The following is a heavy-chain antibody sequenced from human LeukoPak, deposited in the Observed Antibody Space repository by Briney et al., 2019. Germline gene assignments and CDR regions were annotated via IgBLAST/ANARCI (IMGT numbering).Heavy chain of an antibody. J-gene: IGHJ6*02. CDR2: ISYDGSNK. Sequence: GGSLRLSCAASGFTFSSYAMHWVRQAPGKGLGWVAVISYDGSNKYYADSVKGRFTISRDNSKNTLYLQMNSLRAEDTAVYYCAREPVVPAANYYYYGMDVRGQGTTVTVSS. CDR3: AREPVVPAANYYYYGMDV. V-gene: IGHV3-30-3*01. CDR1: GFTFSSYA. D-gene: IGHD2-2*01.